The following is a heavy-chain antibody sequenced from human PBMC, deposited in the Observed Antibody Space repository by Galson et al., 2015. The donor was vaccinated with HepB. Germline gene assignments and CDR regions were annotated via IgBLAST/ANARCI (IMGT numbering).Heavy chain of an antibody. CDR3: ATVSVVVPAATFPNWFDP. D-gene: IGHD2-2*01. CDR2: FDPEDGET. CDR1: GYTLTELS. J-gene: IGHJ5*02. V-gene: IGHV1-24*01. Sequence: SVKVSCKVSGYTLTELSMHWVRQAPGKGLEWIGGFDPEDGETIYAQKFQGRVTMTEDTSTDTAYMELSSLRSEDTAVYYCATVSVVVPAATFPNWFDPWGQGTLVTVSS.